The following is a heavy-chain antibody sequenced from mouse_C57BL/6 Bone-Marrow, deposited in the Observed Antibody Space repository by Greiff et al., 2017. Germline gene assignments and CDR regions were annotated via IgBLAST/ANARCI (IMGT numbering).Heavy chain of an antibody. CDR2: IYPRSGNT. Sequence: LVESGAELARPGASVKLSCKASGYTFTSYGISWVKQRTGQGLEWIGEIYPRSGNTYYNEKFKGKATLTADKSSSTAYMELRSLTSEDSAVYFCARDFPYYYGSSDYYAMDYWGQGTSVTVSS. CDR1: GYTFTSYG. V-gene: IGHV1-81*01. J-gene: IGHJ4*01. CDR3: ARDFPYYYGSSDYYAMDY. D-gene: IGHD1-1*01.